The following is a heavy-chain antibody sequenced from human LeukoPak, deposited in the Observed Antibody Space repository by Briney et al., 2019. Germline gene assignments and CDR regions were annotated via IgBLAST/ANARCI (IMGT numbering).Heavy chain of an antibody. CDR3: AVAYCGGDCYSIVY. CDR1: GGSISSYY. V-gene: IGHV4-59*12. Sequence: SETLSLTCTVSGGSISSYYWSWIRQPPGKGLEWIGYIYYSGSTNYNPSLKSRVTISVDTSKNQFSLKLSSVTAADTAVYYCAVAYCGGDCYSIVYWGQGTLVTVSS. CDR2: IYYSGST. J-gene: IGHJ4*02. D-gene: IGHD2-21*02.